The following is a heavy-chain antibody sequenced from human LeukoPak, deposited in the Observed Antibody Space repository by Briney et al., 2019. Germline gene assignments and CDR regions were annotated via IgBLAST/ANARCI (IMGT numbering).Heavy chain of an antibody. D-gene: IGHD2-2*01. CDR1: GFTFSNYE. V-gene: IGHV3-48*03. CDR2: ISSSGSDI. J-gene: IGHJ5*02. Sequence: GGSLRLSCAASGFTFSNYEMHWVRQAPGKGLEWVSYISSSGSDIYYADSVKGRFTISRDNAKNSLYLHMNSLRAEDTAVYYCASLVVPAAMDGFDPWGQGTLVTVSS. CDR3: ASLVVPAAMDGFDP.